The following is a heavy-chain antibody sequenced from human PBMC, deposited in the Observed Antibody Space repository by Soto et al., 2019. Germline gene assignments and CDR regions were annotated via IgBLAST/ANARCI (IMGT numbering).Heavy chain of an antibody. CDR3: AYNYYDSSGYQRDAFDI. V-gene: IGHV1-69*13. J-gene: IGHJ3*02. CDR2: IIPIFGTA. CDR1: GNTLTELS. D-gene: IGHD3-22*01. Sequence: ASVKVSCKVSGNTLTELSMHWVRQAPGQGLEWMGGIIPIFGTANYAQKFQGRVTITADESTSTSYMELSSLRSEDTAVYYCAYNYYDSSGYQRDAFDIWGQGTMVTVSS.